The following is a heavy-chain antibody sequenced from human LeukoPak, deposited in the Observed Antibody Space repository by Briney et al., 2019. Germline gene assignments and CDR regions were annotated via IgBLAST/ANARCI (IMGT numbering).Heavy chain of an antibody. J-gene: IGHJ4*02. V-gene: IGHV3-21*01. D-gene: IGHD1-26*01. CDR3: ARAFRIVGATPDY. Sequence: GGSLRLSCAASGFTFSSYSMNWVRQAPGKGLEWVSSISRSSSYIYYADSVKGRFTISRDNAKNSLYLQMNSLRAEDTAVYYCARAFRIVGATPDYWGQGTLVTVSS. CDR2: ISRSSSYI. CDR1: GFTFSSYS.